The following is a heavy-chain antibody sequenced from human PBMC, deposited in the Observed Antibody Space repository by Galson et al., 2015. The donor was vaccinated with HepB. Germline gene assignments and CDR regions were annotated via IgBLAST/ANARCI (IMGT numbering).Heavy chain of an antibody. CDR3: ARDAGSSYYSAVKH. J-gene: IGHJ1*01. CDR1: GCTFSSYS. CDR2: ISSSSSYI. D-gene: IGHD3-22*01. V-gene: IGHV3-21*01. Sequence: SLRLSCAASGCTFSSYSMNWVRQAPGKGLEWVSSISSSSSYIYYADSVKGRFTISRDNAKNSLYLQMNSLRAEDTAVYYCARDAGSSYYSAVKHWGQGTLVTVSS.